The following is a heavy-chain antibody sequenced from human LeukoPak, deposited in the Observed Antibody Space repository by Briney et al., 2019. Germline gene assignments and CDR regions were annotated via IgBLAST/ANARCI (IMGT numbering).Heavy chain of an antibody. CDR3: ARGHLVGGWFKYDAFDI. CDR2: IIPIFGTA. D-gene: IGHD6-19*01. CDR1: GGTFSSYA. Sequence: SVKVSCKASGGTFSSYAISWVRQAPGQGLEWMGGIIPIFGTANYAQKFQGRVTITADESTSTAYMELSSLRSEDTAVYYCARGHLVGGWFKYDAFDIWGQGTMVTVSS. V-gene: IGHV1-69*13. J-gene: IGHJ3*02.